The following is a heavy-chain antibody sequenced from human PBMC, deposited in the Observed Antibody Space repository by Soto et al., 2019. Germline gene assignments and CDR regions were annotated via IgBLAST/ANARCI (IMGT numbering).Heavy chain of an antibody. CDR3: AKDSPSGVAGAGYYYYMDV. Sequence: GGSLRLSCAASGFTFDDYAMHWVRQAPGKGLEWVSGISWNSGSIGYADSVKGRFTISRDNAKNSLYLQMNSLRAEDTALYYCAKDSPSGVAGAGYYYYMDVWGKGTTVTVSS. CDR2: ISWNSGSI. V-gene: IGHV3-9*01. CDR1: GFTFDDYA. J-gene: IGHJ6*03. D-gene: IGHD2-15*01.